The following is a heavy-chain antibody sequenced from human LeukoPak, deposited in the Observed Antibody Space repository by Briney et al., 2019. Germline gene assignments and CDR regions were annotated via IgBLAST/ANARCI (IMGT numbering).Heavy chain of an antibody. CDR2: ISYDGSNK. J-gene: IGHJ4*02. V-gene: IGHV3-30*04. D-gene: IGHD3-16*01. Sequence: GGSLRLSCAASGFTFSSYAMHWVRRAPGKGLEWVAVISYDGSNKYYADSVKGRFTISRDNSKNTLYLQMNSLRAEDTAVYYCAGLIPHFDYWGQGTLVTVSS. CDR3: AGLIPHFDY. CDR1: GFTFSSYA.